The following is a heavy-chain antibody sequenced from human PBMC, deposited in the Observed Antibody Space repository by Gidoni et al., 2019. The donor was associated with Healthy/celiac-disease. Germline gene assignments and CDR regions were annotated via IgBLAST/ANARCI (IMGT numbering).Heavy chain of an antibody. J-gene: IGHJ6*02. CDR3: ARGGKTEYGDYAYYYYGMDV. Sequence: EVQLVEYGGGLVKPGGSMRLSCAASGFTFSSYRLTWVRQAQGKGLCWVSSISSSRIYIDYADSVKGRFTISRDNAKSSLYLQMNSLRAEDTAVYYCARGGKTEYGDYAYYYYGMDVWGQGTTVTVSS. D-gene: IGHD4-17*01. CDR1: GFTFSSYR. V-gene: IGHV3-21*01. CDR2: ISSSRIYI.